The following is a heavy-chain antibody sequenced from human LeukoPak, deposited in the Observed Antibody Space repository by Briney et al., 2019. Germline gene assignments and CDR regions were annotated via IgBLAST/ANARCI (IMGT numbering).Heavy chain of an antibody. V-gene: IGHV4-39*01. J-gene: IGHJ4*02. Sequence: PSETLSLTCTVSGGSISSSSYYWGWIRQPPGKGLEWIGGLYSSGSTYYNPSLKSRVTISVDTSKNQFSLKLSSVTAADTAVYYCARIVVADFDYWGQGTLVTVSS. CDR1: GGSISSSSYY. CDR2: LYSSGST. CDR3: ARIVVADFDY. D-gene: IGHD3-22*01.